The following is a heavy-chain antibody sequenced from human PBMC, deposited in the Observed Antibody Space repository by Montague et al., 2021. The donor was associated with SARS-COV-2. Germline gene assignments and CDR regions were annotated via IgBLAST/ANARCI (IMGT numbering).Heavy chain of an antibody. Sequence: SETRSLTCAVSGGSISSSNWWSWVRQPPGKGLEWIGEIYHSGSTNYNPSLKSRVTISVDKSENQFSLKLSSVTAADTAVYYCARRYCSSTSCPNWFDPWGQGTLVTVSS. CDR3: ARRYCSSTSCPNWFDP. CDR1: GGSISSSNW. V-gene: IGHV4-4*02. J-gene: IGHJ5*02. D-gene: IGHD2-2*01. CDR2: IYHSGST.